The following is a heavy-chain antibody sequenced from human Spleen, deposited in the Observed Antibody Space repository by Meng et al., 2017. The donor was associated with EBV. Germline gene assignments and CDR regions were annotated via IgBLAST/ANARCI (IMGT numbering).Heavy chain of an antibody. J-gene: IGHJ4*02. V-gene: IGHV4-34*01. CDR1: GGSFRDYY. Sequence: VTPPQWGAGLLKPSEPLSLTCGVYGGSFRDYYWSWIRQSPGKGLEWIGEINHSGSAYYNPSLKSRVTISVDTSKNQFSLNLTSVTAADTAVYYCARGVGDHWGQGVLVTVSS. D-gene: IGHD3-10*01. CDR3: ARGVGDH. CDR2: INHSGSA.